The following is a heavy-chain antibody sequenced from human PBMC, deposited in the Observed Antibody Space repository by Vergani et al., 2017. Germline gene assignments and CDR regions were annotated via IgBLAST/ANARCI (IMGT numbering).Heavy chain of an antibody. Sequence: QLQLQQSGPGLVKPSETLFLTCTVSADSISSGSYYWGWIRQPPGKSLEWIGSIYYSGHPYYNPSLKSRAAISVDTSKNQFSLKVTSVTAADTALYFCARQRPGSGWSPGDFDDWGQGILVTVSS. J-gene: IGHJ4*02. CDR3: ARQRPGSGWSPGDFDD. V-gene: IGHV4-39*01. CDR1: ADSISSGSYY. D-gene: IGHD6-19*01. CDR2: IYYSGHP.